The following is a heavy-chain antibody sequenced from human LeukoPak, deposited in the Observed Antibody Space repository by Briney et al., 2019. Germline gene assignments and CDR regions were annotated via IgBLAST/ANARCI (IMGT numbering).Heavy chain of an antibody. V-gene: IGHV3-43*01. CDR1: GFTFDDYT. CDR2: ISWDGGST. D-gene: IGHD3-10*01. CDR3: AKDKHGSGKDPIFDY. Sequence: GGSLRLSCAASGFTFDDYTMHWVRQAPGKGLEWFSLISWDGGSTYYADSVKGRFTISRDNSKNSLYLQMNSLRTEDTALYYCAKDKHGSGKDPIFDYWGQGTLVTVSS. J-gene: IGHJ4*02.